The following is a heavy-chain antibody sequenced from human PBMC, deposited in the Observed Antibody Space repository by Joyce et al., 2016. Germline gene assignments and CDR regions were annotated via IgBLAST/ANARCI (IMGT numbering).Heavy chain of an antibody. D-gene: IGHD4-17*01. J-gene: IGHJ4*02. CDR1: GVSISSGYY. CDR2: IYHSGNT. Sequence: QVQLQESGPGLVKPSETLSLTCAVFGVSISSGYYWGWIRQPPGKGLEWIGSIYHSGNTYYNSSLKGRVTLSVDTSKSQLFLKLFPVTAADTAVYYCARDPRNYGHWGQGTLVIVSS. V-gene: IGHV4-38-2*02. CDR3: ARDPRNYGH.